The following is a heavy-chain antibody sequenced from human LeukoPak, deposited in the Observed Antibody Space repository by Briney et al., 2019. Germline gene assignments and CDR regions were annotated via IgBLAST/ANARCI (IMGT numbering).Heavy chain of an antibody. D-gene: IGHD3-22*01. V-gene: IGHV3-23*01. J-gene: IGHJ4*02. CDR2: ISGSGGTT. CDR3: AKTNGYYSD. CDR1: GFTFSSYG. Sequence: GGSLRLSCAASGFTFSSYGMNWFRQAPGKGLEWVSGISGSGGTTYYAHSVKGRFTISRDNSKNSLSLQMSSLRAEDTAVYYCAKTNGYYSDWGQGTLVTVSS.